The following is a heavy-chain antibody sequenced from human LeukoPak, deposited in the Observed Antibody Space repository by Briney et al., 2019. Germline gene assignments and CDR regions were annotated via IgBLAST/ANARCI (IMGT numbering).Heavy chain of an antibody. J-gene: IGHJ3*01. Sequence: GGSLRLSCAASGLTLNYDWMTWVRQAPGKGLEWVGRIKSISDSETRDYAAPVKGRFTMSRDDSRNTVYLQMSSLKTEDTAVYYCARDRYRASSTCPGAFDLWGQGTVVTVSS. V-gene: IGHV3-15*01. CDR2: IKSISDSETR. D-gene: IGHD2-2*01. CDR3: ARDRYRASSTCPGAFDL. CDR1: GLTLNYDW.